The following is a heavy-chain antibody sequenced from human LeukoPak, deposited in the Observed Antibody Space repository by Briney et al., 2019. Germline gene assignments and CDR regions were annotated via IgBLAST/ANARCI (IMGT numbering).Heavy chain of an antibody. CDR1: GYTFTGYY. CDR2: IIPIFGTA. Sequence: SVKVSCKSSGYTFTGYYLHWVRQARGQGLEGMGGIIPIFGTANYAQKLQGRVTITADKSTTTGNMELSSLRSEDTAVYYCAREFGDRPSSYYYYMDVWGKGTTVTVSS. CDR3: AREFGDRPSSYYYYMDV. V-gene: IGHV1-69*06. J-gene: IGHJ6*03. D-gene: IGHD3-16*01.